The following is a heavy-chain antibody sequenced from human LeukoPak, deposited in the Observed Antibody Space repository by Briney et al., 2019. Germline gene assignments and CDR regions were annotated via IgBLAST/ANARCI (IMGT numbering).Heavy chain of an antibody. D-gene: IGHD1-26*01. V-gene: IGHV1-46*01. J-gene: IGHJ3*02. CDR2: INPSGGST. CDR1: GYTFTSYY. CDR3: ARDSRYSGSYIGAFDI. Sequence: ASVKVSCKASGYTFTSYYMHWVRQAPGQGLEWMGIINPSGGSTSYAQKFQGRVTMTRDTSTSTVYMELSSLRSEDTAVYYCARDSRYSGSYIGAFDIWGQGTMVTVSS.